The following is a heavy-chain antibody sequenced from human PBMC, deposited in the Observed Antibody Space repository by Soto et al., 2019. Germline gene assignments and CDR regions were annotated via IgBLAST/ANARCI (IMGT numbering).Heavy chain of an antibody. D-gene: IGHD6-19*01. J-gene: IGHJ5*02. CDR1: GGSISSSSYY. Sequence: PSETLSLTCTVSGGSISSSSYYWGWIRQPPGKGLEWIGSIYYSGSTYYNPSLKSRVTISVDTSKNQFSLKLSSVTAADTAVYYCARLRGYSSGWFGHWFDPWGQGTLVTVSS. CDR2: IYYSGST. CDR3: ARLRGYSSGWFGHWFDP. V-gene: IGHV4-39*01.